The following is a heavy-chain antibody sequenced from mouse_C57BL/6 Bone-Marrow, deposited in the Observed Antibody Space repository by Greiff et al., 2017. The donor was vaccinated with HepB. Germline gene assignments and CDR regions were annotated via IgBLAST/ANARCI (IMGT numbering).Heavy chain of an antibody. CDR2: ISDGGSYT. Sequence: EVHLVESGGGLVKPGGSLKLSCAASGFTFSSYAMSWVRQTPEKRLEWVATISDGGSYTYYPDNVKGRFTISRDNAKNNLYLQMSHLKSEDTAMYYCARGPHYGNFDYWGQGTTLTVSS. D-gene: IGHD2-1*01. J-gene: IGHJ2*01. V-gene: IGHV5-4*01. CDR3: ARGPHYGNFDY. CDR1: GFTFSSYA.